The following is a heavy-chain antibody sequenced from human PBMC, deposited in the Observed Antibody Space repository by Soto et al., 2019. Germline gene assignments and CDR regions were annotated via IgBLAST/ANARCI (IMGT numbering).Heavy chain of an antibody. V-gene: IGHV1-69*01. Sequence: QVQLVQSGAEVKKPGSSVKVSCKASGGTFRSYAISWVRQAPGQGLEWRGGIIPISGTANYAQKFQGRVTITADESTSTAYMELSSLRSEDTAVYYCARSQGSSTSLEIYYYYYYGMDVWGQGTTVTVSS. CDR2: IIPISGTA. CDR3: ARSQGSSTSLEIYYYYYYGMDV. D-gene: IGHD2-2*01. CDR1: GGTFRSYA. J-gene: IGHJ6*02.